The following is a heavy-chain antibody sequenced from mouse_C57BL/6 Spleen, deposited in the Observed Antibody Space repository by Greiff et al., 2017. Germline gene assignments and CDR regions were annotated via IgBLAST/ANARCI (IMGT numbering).Heavy chain of an antibody. D-gene: IGHD1-1*01. CDR2: INYDGSST. V-gene: IGHV5-16*01. Sequence: DVKLVESEGGLVQPGSSMKLSCTASGFTFSDYYMAWVRQVPEKGLEWVANINYDGSSTYYLDSLKSRFIISRDNTKNILYLQMSSLKSEDTATYYCARDYGSSPGLDFDIWGTGTTVTVSS. J-gene: IGHJ1*03. CDR3: ARDYGSSPGLDFDI. CDR1: GFTFSDYY.